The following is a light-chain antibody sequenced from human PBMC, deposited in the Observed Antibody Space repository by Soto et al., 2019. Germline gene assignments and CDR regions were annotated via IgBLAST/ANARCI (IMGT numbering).Light chain of an antibody. Sequence: EIVLPQSPATLSLSPGEIAIHSCRASQSVSTFLAWFQQKPGQPPRLLIYNASNRTTGIPARFSGSGSGTDFTLTISSLEPEDFAVYYCQQRGDWPPITFGQGTRLEI. CDR2: NAS. CDR3: QQRGDWPPIT. V-gene: IGKV3-11*01. J-gene: IGKJ5*01. CDR1: QSVSTF.